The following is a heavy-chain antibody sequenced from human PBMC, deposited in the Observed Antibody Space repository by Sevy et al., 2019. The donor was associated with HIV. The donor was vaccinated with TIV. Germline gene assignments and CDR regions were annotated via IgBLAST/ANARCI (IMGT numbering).Heavy chain of an antibody. CDR1: GFTFSSYW. J-gene: IGHJ4*02. CDR2: FFHSDSP. V-gene: IGHV4-30-2*05. D-gene: IGHD5-18*01. Sequence: LRLSCAASGFTFSSYWMSWVRQAPGKGLEWIAYFFHSDSPKYRPSLKSRLTISIDTSKNLFSLKVTSVTAADSAVYYCARSQNVDSAPFDYWGQGTPVTVSS. CDR3: ARSQNVDSAPFDY.